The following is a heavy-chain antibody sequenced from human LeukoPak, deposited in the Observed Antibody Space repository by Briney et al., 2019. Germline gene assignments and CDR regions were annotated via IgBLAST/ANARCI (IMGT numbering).Heavy chain of an antibody. Sequence: GGSLRLSCTASEFTFSDYGMHWVRQAPGNGLEWVATIWYEERTKYYVESVKGRFTISRDNSKNTFYLQMNSLRVDDTAIYYCAKEGIYLKSSLEDWGQGTPVTVSS. V-gene: IGHV3-33*06. D-gene: IGHD2/OR15-2a*01. CDR2: IWYEERTK. J-gene: IGHJ4*02. CDR1: EFTFSDYG. CDR3: AKEGIYLKSSLED.